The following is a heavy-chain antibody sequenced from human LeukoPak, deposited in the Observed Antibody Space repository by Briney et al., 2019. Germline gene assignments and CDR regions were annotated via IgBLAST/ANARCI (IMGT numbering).Heavy chain of an antibody. J-gene: IGHJ4*02. CDR1: GYTLTELS. CDR2: FDPEDGET. D-gene: IGHD3-3*01. CDR3: AATYYDFWSGYYSFDY. V-gene: IGHV1-24*01. Sequence: ASVKVSCKVSGYTLTELSMHWVRQAPGKGLEWMGGFDPEDGETIYAQKFQGRVTMTEDTSTDTAYMELSSLRSEDTAVYYCAATYYDFWSGYYSFDYWGQGTLVTVSS.